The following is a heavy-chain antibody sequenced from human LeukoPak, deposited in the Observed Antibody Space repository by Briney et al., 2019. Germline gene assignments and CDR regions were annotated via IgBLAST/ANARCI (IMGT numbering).Heavy chain of an antibody. Sequence: GGSLRLSCEASGFTFSSYWMHWVRQAPGEGLVWVSRINSDGSDTIHADSVRGRFTISRDNAKNTLYLQMNNLRTEDTALYYCAKDKAQAYYASGSLVLWGQGTLVTVSS. V-gene: IGHV3-74*01. CDR2: INSDGSDT. D-gene: IGHD3-10*01. CDR1: GFTFSSYW. CDR3: AKDKAQAYYASGSLVL. J-gene: IGHJ4*02.